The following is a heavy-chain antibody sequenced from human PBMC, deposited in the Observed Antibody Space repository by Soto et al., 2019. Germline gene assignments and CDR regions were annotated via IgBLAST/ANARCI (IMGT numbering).Heavy chain of an antibody. CDR3: AYKGGGYYYGMDV. CDR1: GFTVSSNY. V-gene: IGHV3-53*04. D-gene: IGHD1-1*01. Sequence: EVQLVESGGGLVQPGGSLRLSCAASGFTVSSNYMSWVRQAPGKGLEWVSVIYSGGSTYYADSVKGRFTISRHNSKNTLYLQMNSLSAEDTAVYYGAYKGGGYYYGMDVWGQGTTVTVSS. CDR2: IYSGGST. J-gene: IGHJ6*02.